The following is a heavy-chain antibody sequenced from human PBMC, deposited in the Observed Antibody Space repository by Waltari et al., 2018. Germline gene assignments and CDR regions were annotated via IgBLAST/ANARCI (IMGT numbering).Heavy chain of an antibody. CDR1: GGTLTNYV. J-gene: IGHJ6*02. Sequence: QVQLVQSGAEVKNPRSPVRDSCSDSGGTLTNYVVNWVRQAPGQALEWMGGIIPSIDLPKYARKFQHRVSITADRSSSTAYMELSTLTSEDTAVYYCASAFCSGGYCYLETFPGMDVWGQGTAVTISS. D-gene: IGHD2-15*01. CDR3: ASAFCSGGYCYLETFPGMDV. CDR2: IIPSIDLP. V-gene: IGHV1-69*10.